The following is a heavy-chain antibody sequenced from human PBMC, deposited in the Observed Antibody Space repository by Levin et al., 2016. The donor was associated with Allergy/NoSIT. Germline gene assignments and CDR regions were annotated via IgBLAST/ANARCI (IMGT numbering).Heavy chain of an antibody. Sequence: SETLSLTCTVSGGSISSSSYYWGWIRQPPGKGLEWIGSIYYSGSTYYNPSLKSRVTISVDTSKNQVSLKLSSVTATDTAVYYCASLARWIRVVTNSLDYWGQGTLVTVSS. V-gene: IGHV4-39*01. J-gene: IGHJ4*02. D-gene: IGHD3-3*01. CDR2: IYYSGST. CDR3: ASLARWIRVVTNSLDY. CDR1: GGSISSSSYY.